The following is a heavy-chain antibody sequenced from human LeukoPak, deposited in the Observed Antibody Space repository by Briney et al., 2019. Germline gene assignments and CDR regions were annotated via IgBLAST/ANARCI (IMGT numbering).Heavy chain of an antibody. CDR1: GFTFSSYG. Sequence: GRSLRLSCATSGFTFSSYGMHWVRQAPGKGLEWVAVISYDGSNKYYADSVKGRFTISRDNSKNTLYLRMNSLRAEDTAVYYCAKSHYGDYEEFDYWGQGTLVTVSS. CDR3: AKSHYGDYEEFDY. CDR2: ISYDGSNK. J-gene: IGHJ4*02. V-gene: IGHV3-30*18. D-gene: IGHD4-17*01.